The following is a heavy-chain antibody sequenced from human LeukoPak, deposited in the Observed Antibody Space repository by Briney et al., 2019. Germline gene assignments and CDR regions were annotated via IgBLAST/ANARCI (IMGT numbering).Heavy chain of an antibody. CDR3: ARDMGSGTRPEC. Sequence: PGGSLRLSCAVSGFTFSSYGMHWVRQAPGKGLEWVALIWYDGSYKYYADSVKGRFTISRDNSKNTVYLQMNSLRVEDTAVYCCARDMGSGTRPECWGQGTLVTVSS. CDR2: IWYDGSYK. V-gene: IGHV3-33*01. J-gene: IGHJ4*02. D-gene: IGHD1-26*01. CDR1: GFTFSSYG.